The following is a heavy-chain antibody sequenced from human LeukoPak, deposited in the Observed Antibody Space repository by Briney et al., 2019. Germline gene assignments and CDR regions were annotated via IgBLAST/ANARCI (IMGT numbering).Heavy chain of an antibody. CDR2: INPNSGGT. Sequence: ASVKVSCKASGYTFTGYYMHWVRQAPGQGLEWMGWINPNSGGTNYAQKFQGRVTMTRDTSISTAYMELSRLRSDDAAVYYCARGVRVVPAAITDYWGQGTLVTVSS. CDR3: ARGVRVVPAAITDY. CDR1: GYTFTGYY. V-gene: IGHV1-2*02. D-gene: IGHD2-2*02. J-gene: IGHJ4*02.